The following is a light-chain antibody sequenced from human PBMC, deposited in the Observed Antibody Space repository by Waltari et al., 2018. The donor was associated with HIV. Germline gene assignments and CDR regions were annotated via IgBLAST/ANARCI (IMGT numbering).Light chain of an antibody. Sequence: DIQVTQSPTTLSASIGDSVTITCRANQTITFDSLAWYQQKAGTAPRLLIFEASKLESGVPSRFSGSGSVTEFSLTIDGLQADDFGTYYCQQYNTYSWTFGQGTRV. J-gene: IGKJ1*01. CDR2: EAS. CDR1: QTITFDS. V-gene: IGKV1-5*03. CDR3: QQYNTYSWT.